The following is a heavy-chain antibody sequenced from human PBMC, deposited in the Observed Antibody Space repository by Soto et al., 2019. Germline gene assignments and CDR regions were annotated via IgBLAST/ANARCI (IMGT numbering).Heavy chain of an antibody. V-gene: IGHV3-30-3*01. Sequence: QVQLVESGGGVVQPGRSLSLSCAASGFTFSSYAMRWVRQAPGKGLERVAVISYDGSNKYYADSVKGRFTISRDNSKNTLYLQMNSLRAEETAVYYCARDNGYDFWSLWGEGTLVTVST. D-gene: IGHD3-3*01. CDR3: ARDNGYDFWSL. J-gene: IGHJ4*02. CDR2: ISYDGSNK. CDR1: GFTFSSYA.